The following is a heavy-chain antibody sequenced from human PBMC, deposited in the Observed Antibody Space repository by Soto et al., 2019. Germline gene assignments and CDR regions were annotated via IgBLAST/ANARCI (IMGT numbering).Heavy chain of an antibody. V-gene: IGHV3-23*01. CDR2: ISGSGGST. CDR1: GFTFSSYA. Sequence: GGSLRLSCAASGFTFSSYAMSWVRQAPGKGLEWVSAISGSGGSTYYADSVKGRFTISRDNSKSTLYLQMNSLRAEDTAVYYCVKPPVITASYYYYDMDVWGQGTTVTVSS. D-gene: IGHD4-4*01. J-gene: IGHJ6*02. CDR3: VKPPVITASYYYYDMDV.